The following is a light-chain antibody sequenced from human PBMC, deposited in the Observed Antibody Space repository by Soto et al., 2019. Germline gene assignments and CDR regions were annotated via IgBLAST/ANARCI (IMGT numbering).Light chain of an antibody. CDR2: DAS. Sequence: DIRMTQSPSTLSTSVGDRVTITFRASPNIRGWLAWYQQKPGKAPKLLIYDASTLESGVPSRFSGSGSGTEFTLTISSLPPDDFASDYCQQYKSYSWTFGQGSTGAIK. V-gene: IGKV1-5*01. CDR3: QQYKSYSWT. J-gene: IGKJ1*01. CDR1: PNIRGW.